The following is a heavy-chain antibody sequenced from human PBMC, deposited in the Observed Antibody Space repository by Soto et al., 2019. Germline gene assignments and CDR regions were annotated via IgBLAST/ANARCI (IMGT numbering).Heavy chain of an antibody. J-gene: IGHJ5*02. V-gene: IGHV1-18*01. CDR3: ARAAQDVLRYFDWLPRFDP. CDR1: GYTFTSYG. Sequence: ASVKVSCKASGYTFTSYGISWVRQAPGQGLEWMGWISAYNGNTNYAQKLQGRVTMTTDTSTSTAYMELRSLRSDDTAVYYCARAAQDVLRYFDWLPRFDPFGQVPLVTVSS. CDR2: ISAYNGNT. D-gene: IGHD3-9*01.